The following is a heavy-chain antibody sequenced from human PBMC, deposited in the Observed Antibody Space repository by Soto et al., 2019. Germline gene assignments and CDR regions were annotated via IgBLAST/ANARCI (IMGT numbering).Heavy chain of an antibody. D-gene: IGHD5-12*01. CDR3: ATVATNSYNWLDP. CDR1: GFIFSTFW. Sequence: EVQLVESGGTLVQPGGSLRLSCEASGFIFSTFWMHWVRPAPGKGLEWVSRINSDGSKTTYADSVKGRFTISRDNAKNTVYLQMNSLRGEDTAVYYCATVATNSYNWLDPWGQGNLVTVSS. J-gene: IGHJ5*02. CDR2: INSDGSKT. V-gene: IGHV3-74*01.